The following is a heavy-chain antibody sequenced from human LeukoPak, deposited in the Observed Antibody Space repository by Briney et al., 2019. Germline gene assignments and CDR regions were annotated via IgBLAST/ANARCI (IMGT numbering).Heavy chain of an antibody. Sequence: GGSLRLSCAASGFTFSSYGMHWVRQAPGKGLEWVAVIWYDGSNKYYADSVKGRFTISRDNSKNTLYLQMNSLRAEDTAVYYCARDTPKIHCSGGSCYFADPNWFDPWGQGTLVTVSS. V-gene: IGHV3-33*01. J-gene: IGHJ5*02. CDR2: IWYDGSNK. CDR1: GFTFSSYG. CDR3: ARDTPKIHCSGGSCYFADPNWFDP. D-gene: IGHD2-15*01.